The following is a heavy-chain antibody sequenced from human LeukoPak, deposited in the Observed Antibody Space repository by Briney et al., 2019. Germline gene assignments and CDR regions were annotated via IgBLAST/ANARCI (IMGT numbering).Heavy chain of an antibody. Sequence: PSETLSLTCTVSGGSMSSYYWGWIRQPAGKGLEWIGRFITSGSTIYNPSLRGRVTMSVDTSKNQFSLKLSSVTAADTAVYYCARELVGYRRNWFDPWGQGTLVTVSS. V-gene: IGHV4-4*07. CDR3: ARELVGYRRNWFDP. D-gene: IGHD5-18*01. CDR1: GGSMSSYY. J-gene: IGHJ5*02. CDR2: FITSGST.